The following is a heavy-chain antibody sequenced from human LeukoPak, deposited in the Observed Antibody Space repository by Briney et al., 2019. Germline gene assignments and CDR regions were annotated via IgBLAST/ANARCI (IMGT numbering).Heavy chain of an antibody. J-gene: IGHJ3*02. V-gene: IGHV4-4*07. CDR3: ARASDYGEPRDAFDI. CDR1: GGSISSYY. D-gene: IGHD4-17*01. Sequence: SETLSLTCTVSGGSISSYYWSWIRQPAGKGLEWIGRIYTSGSTNYNPSLKSRVTTSVDTSKNQFSLKLSSVTAADTAVYYCARASDYGEPRDAFDIWGQGTMVTVSS. CDR2: IYTSGST.